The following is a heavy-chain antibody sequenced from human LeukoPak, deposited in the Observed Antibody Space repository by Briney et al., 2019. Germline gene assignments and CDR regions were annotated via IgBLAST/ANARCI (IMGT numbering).Heavy chain of an antibody. Sequence: PGGSLRLSCAVSGFPLSSNRMHWVRQAPGKGLEWVSYISSSATTIHYADSVKGRFTISRDNSKNTLYLQVNSLRAEDTAIYYCSANCIYLRTYVIWGQGTMVTVSS. V-gene: IGHV3-48*01. J-gene: IGHJ3*02. CDR1: GFPLSSNR. D-gene: IGHD4/OR15-4a*01. CDR2: ISSSATTI. CDR3: SANCIYLRTYVI.